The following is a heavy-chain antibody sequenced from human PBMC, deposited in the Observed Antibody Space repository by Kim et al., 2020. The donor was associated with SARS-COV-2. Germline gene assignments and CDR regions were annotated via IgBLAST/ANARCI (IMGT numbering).Heavy chain of an antibody. CDR3: VKHMNGNNIVYYG. V-gene: IGHV3-43*02. J-gene: IGHJ6*01. Sequence: GGSLRLSCAASGFTFSNYSMNWVRQAPGKGLEWVSLISGDVGGTSYADSVKGRFTISRDNAKNSLYLQMNSLRTEDTALYYCVKHMNGNNIVYYG. CDR1: GFTFSNYS. D-gene: IGHD2-15*01. CDR2: ISGDVGGT.